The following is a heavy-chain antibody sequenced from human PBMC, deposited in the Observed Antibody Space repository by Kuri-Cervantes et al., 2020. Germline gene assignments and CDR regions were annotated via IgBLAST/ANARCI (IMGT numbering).Heavy chain of an antibody. CDR1: GFTFSSYS. D-gene: IGHD1-26*01. J-gene: IGHJ4*02. CDR2: ISWNSGSI. Sequence: GGSLRLSCAASGFTFSSYSMNWVRQAPGKGLEWVSGISWNSGSIGYADSVKGRFTISRDNSKNSLYLQMNSLRFEDTALYYCAKEAARLAGATTGFDYWGQGTLVTVSS. V-gene: IGHV3-9*01. CDR3: AKEAARLAGATTGFDY.